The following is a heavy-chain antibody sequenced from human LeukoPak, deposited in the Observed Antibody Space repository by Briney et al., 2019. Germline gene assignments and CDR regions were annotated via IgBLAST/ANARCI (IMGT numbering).Heavy chain of an antibody. CDR2: ISGSGGST. V-gene: IGHV3-23*01. D-gene: IGHD1-26*01. J-gene: IGHJ4*02. CDR3: AKDTRYSASYSTDYFDY. Sequence: GGSLRLSCAASGFTFSRYAMTWVRQAPGKGLEWVSVISGSGGSTYNADSVKGRFTISRDNSKNTLYLQMNSLRAEDTAVYYCAKDTRYSASYSTDYFDYWGQGTLVTVSS. CDR1: GFTFSRYA.